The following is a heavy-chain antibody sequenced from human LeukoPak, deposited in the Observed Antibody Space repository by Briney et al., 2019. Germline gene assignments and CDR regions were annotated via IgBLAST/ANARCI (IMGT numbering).Heavy chain of an antibody. Sequence: SETLSLTCTVSGGSISSSSYYWGWIRQPPGKGLEWIGSIYYSGSNYYNPSLKSRVTISVDKSKNQFSLKLSSVTAADTAVYFCARDVAAAGQGNAFDIWGQGTMVTVSS. CDR2: IYYSGSN. D-gene: IGHD6-13*01. CDR3: ARDVAAAGQGNAFDI. J-gene: IGHJ3*02. V-gene: IGHV4-39*07. CDR1: GGSISSSSYY.